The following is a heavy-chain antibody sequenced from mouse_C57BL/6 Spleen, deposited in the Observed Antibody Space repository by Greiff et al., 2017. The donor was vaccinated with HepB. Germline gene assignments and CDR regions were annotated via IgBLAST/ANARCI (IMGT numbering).Heavy chain of an antibody. V-gene: IGHV1-19*01. CDR3: SRGRGYYGSRSYFDY. J-gene: IGHJ2*01. CDR2: INPYNGGT. D-gene: IGHD1-1*01. Sequence: EVQLQQSGPVLVKPGASVKMSCKASGYTFTDYYMNWVKQSHGKSLEWIGVINPYNGGTSYNQKFKGKATLTVDKSSSTAYMELNSLTSEDSAVYYGSRGRGYYGSRSYFDYWGQGTTLTVAS. CDR1: GYTFTDYY.